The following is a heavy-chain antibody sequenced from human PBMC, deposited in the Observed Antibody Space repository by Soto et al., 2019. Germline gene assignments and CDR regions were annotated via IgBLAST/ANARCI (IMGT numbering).Heavy chain of an antibody. V-gene: IGHV3-21*01. J-gene: IGHJ6*02. D-gene: IGHD2-2*02. CDR3: ARSLNDDRQYCSSTSCYRGYYYGMDV. CDR2: ISSSSSYI. Sequence: EVQLVESGGGLVKPGGSLRLSCAASGFTFSSYSMNWVRQAPGKGLEWVSSISSSSSYIYYADSVKGRFTISRDNAKNSLYLQMNSLRAEDTAVYYCARSLNDDRQYCSSTSCYRGYYYGMDVWGQGTTVTVSS. CDR1: GFTFSSYS.